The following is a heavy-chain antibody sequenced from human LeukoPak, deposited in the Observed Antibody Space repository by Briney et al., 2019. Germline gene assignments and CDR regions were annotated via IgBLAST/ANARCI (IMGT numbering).Heavy chain of an antibody. D-gene: IGHD1-1*01. J-gene: IGHJ1*01. Sequence: GTSLRLSCVASGFTFADHAMHWVRRAPGQGREWVTGINWNNDGIVYAASVKGRFTVSRDNAKNTLYLQMNGLRPEETAFYYCARDDYNTLGYNFHHWGQGTLVTVSS. CDR3: ARDDYNTLGYNFHH. V-gene: IGHV3-9*01. CDR1: GFTFADHA. CDR2: INWNNDGI.